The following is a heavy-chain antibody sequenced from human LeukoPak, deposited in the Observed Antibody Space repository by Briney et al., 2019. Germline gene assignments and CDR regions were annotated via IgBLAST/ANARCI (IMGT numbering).Heavy chain of an antibody. D-gene: IGHD2-15*01. CDR3: TRPQGTPYNRFDP. J-gene: IGHJ5*02. CDR1: GFTVSSNY. Sequence: GGSLRLSCAASGFTVSSNYMSWVRQASGKGLEWVGRIRSKANNYATAYAASVKGRFTISRDDSKNTAYLQMNSLKTEDTAVYYCTRPQGTPYNRFDPWGQGTLVTVSS. CDR2: IRSKANNYAT. V-gene: IGHV3-73*01.